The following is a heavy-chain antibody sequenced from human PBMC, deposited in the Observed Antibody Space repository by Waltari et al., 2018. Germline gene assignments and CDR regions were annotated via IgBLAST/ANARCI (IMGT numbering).Heavy chain of an antibody. V-gene: IGHV1-2*02. CDR2: INPNSGVT. J-gene: IGHJ5*02. Sequence: HWVRQAPGQGPEWMGWINPNSGVTNFAQKFQDRVTMTRDTSISTAYMELSSLRSDDTAIYFCARGSFLWTKFDLWGHGTLVSVSP. D-gene: IGHD2-21*01. CDR3: ARGSFLWTKFDL.